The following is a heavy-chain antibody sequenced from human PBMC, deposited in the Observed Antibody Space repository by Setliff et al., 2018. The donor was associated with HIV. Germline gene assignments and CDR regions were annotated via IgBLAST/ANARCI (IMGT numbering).Heavy chain of an antibody. CDR2: IYSGDSA. J-gene: IGHJ4*02. CDR3: AREVGTN. CDR1: GFTVSSNY. Sequence: QPGGSLRLSCVASGFTVSSNYMSWVRQAPGKGLEWVSVIYSGDSAYYADSVKGRFTISRDNSKNTLYLQMNNLRAEDTAVYYCAREVGTNWGQGTLVTVSS. V-gene: IGHV3-66*01. D-gene: IGHD1-26*01.